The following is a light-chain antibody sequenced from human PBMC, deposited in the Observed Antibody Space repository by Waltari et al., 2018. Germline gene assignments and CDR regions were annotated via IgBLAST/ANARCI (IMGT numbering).Light chain of an antibody. Sequence: ERVMTQSPATLSVSPGERATLSCRASQSVSNNLAWYQQKPGQAPRLLIYCASTRATDIPARFSGSGSGTEFTLTISSLQSEDFAVYYCQQYNNWLWTFGQGTKVEVK. CDR3: QQYNNWLWT. CDR2: CAS. V-gene: IGKV3-15*01. J-gene: IGKJ1*01. CDR1: QSVSNN.